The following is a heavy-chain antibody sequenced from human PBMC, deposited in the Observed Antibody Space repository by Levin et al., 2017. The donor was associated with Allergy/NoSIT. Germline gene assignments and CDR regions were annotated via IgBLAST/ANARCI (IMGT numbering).Heavy chain of an antibody. CDR1: GFTFDDYA. CDR2: VSWDGGSA. D-gene: IGHD3-10*01. CDR3: AKDKLSHAPSGIDY. V-gene: IGHV3-43D*03. Sequence: PGESLKISCAASGFTFDDYAMHWVRQAPGKGLEWVSLVSWDGGSAYYADSVKGRFTISRDNNKNSLYLQMHTLRTDDTALYYCAKDKLSHAPSGIDYWGQGILVTVSS. J-gene: IGHJ4*02.